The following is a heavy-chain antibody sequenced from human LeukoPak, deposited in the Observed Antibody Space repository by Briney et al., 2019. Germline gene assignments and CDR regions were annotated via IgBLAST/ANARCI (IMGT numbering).Heavy chain of an antibody. CDR3: ARDHYYYYYMDV. Sequence: ASVKVSCKASGYTFTGYYMHWVRQAPGQGLEWMGWINPNSGGTNYAQKFQGRVTMTRDTSISTAYMELRSLRSDDTAVYYCARDHYYYYYMDVWGKGTTVTISS. CDR1: GYTFTGYY. CDR2: INPNSGGT. V-gene: IGHV1-2*02. J-gene: IGHJ6*03.